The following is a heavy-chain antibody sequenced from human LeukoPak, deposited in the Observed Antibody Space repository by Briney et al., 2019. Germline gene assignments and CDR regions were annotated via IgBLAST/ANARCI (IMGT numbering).Heavy chain of an antibody. CDR1: GYTFTSYA. CDR3: ARDRGPVTTFCFDY. V-gene: IGHV1-18*01. Sequence: ASVKVSCKASGYTFTSYAMGWVRQAPGQGLEWMGWISAYNGNTNYAQKLQGRVTMTTDTSTSTAYMELRSLRSDDTAVYYCARDRGPVTTFCFDYWGQGTLVTVSS. J-gene: IGHJ4*02. CDR2: ISAYNGNT. D-gene: IGHD4-17*01.